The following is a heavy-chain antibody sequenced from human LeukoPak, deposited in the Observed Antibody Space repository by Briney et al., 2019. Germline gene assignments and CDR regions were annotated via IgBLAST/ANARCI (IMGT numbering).Heavy chain of an antibody. Sequence: ASVKVSCKASGYTFTGYYMHWVRQAPGQGLEWMGWINPNSGGTNYAQKFQGRVTMTRDTSISTAYMELSRLRSDDTALYHCARVYDYVWGSYRYTGAFDIWGQGTMVTVSS. CDR3: ARVYDYVWGSYRYTGAFDI. D-gene: IGHD3-16*02. CDR1: GYTFTGYY. J-gene: IGHJ3*02. V-gene: IGHV1-2*02. CDR2: INPNSGGT.